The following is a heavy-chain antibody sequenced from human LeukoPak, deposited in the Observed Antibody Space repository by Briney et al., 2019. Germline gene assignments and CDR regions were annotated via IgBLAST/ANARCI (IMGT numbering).Heavy chain of an antibody. D-gene: IGHD7-27*01. CDR1: GFTFSSYT. V-gene: IGHV3-23*01. CDR3: AKDGGLWVSAHWGDS. CDR2: ITTSDGNT. Sequence: GGSLRLSCAASGFTFSSYTMSWVRQAPGKGLEGVSTITTSDGNTYYADSVKGRFTVSRDNSKNTLFLQMNSLRAEDTAVYYCAKDGGLWVSAHWGDSWGRGTLVTVSS. J-gene: IGHJ4*02.